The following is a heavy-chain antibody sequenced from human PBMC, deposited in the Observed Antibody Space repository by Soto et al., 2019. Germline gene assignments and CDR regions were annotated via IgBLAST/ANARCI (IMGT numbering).Heavy chain of an antibody. CDR3: ARWGGEMAPHAFDI. D-gene: IGHD3-10*01. V-gene: IGHV4-31*03. Sequence: QVQLQESGPGLVKPSQTLSLTCTVSGGSISSGGYYWSWIRQHPGKGLEWIGYIYYSGSTYYNPSLKSRVTISVDTSKNQCSLKLSSVTAADTAVYYCARWGGEMAPHAFDIWGQGTMVTVSS. CDR1: GGSISSGGYY. CDR2: IYYSGST. J-gene: IGHJ3*02.